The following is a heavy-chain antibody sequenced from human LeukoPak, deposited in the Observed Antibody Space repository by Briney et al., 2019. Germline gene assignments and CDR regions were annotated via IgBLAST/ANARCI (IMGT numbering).Heavy chain of an antibody. CDR3: ARSGDADTAMSIDY. V-gene: IGHV1-69*04. J-gene: IGHJ4*02. CDR1: GGTFSSYA. CDR2: IIPILGIA. D-gene: IGHD5-18*01. Sequence: SVKVSCKASGGTFSSYAISWVRQTPGQGLEWMGRIIPILGIANYAQKFQGRVTITADKSTSTAYMELSSLRSEDTAVYYCARSGDADTAMSIDYWGQGTLVTVSS.